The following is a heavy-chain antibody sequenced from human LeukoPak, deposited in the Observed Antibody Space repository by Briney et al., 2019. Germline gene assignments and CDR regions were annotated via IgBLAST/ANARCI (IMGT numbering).Heavy chain of an antibody. Sequence: GGSLRLSCAASGFTFSSYGMHWVRQAPGKGLEWVAVIWYDGSNKYYADSVKGRFTISRDNSKNTLYLQMNSLRAEDTAVYYCARDLLLWFGESRGAFDIWGQGTMVTVSS. J-gene: IGHJ3*02. CDR1: GFTFSSYG. CDR2: IWYDGSNK. D-gene: IGHD3-10*01. V-gene: IGHV3-33*01. CDR3: ARDLLLWFGESRGAFDI.